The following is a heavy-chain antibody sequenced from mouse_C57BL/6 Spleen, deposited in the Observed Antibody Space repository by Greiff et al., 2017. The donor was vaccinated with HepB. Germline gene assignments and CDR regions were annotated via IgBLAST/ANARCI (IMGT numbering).Heavy chain of an antibody. D-gene: IGHD2-4*01. V-gene: IGHV1-82*01. CDR1: GYAFSSSW. CDR3: SYYDWGYYAMDY. J-gene: IGHJ4*01. CDR2: IYPGDGDT. Sequence: VQLQQSGPELVKPGASVKISCKASGYAFSSSWMNWVKQRPGKGLEWIGRIYPGDGDTNYNGKFKGKATLTADKSSSTAYMQLSSLTSEDSAVYFCSYYDWGYYAMDYWGQGTSVTVSS.